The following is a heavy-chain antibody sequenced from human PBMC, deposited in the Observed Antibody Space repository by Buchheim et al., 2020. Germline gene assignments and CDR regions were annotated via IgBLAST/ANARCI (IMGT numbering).Heavy chain of an antibody. V-gene: IGHV3-15*01. CDR3: TRLMVRGVIVY. Sequence: MQLVESGGGLVKPGGSLRLSCAASGFTFSNAWMSWVRQAPGKGLEWVGRIKSKTDGGITDYAAPVKGRFTISRDDSKNTLYLQMNSLKTEDTAVYYCTRLMVRGVIVYWGQGTL. D-gene: IGHD3-10*01. CDR2: IKSKTDGGIT. J-gene: IGHJ4*02. CDR1: GFTFSNAW.